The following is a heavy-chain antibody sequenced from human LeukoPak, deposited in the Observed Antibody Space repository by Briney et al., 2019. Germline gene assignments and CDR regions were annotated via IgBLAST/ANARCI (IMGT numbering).Heavy chain of an antibody. CDR1: GGSISSYY. D-gene: IGHD3-10*01. CDR3: ARHSSYYYGSGSYYNSHYYYYGMDV. V-gene: IGHV4-59*08. J-gene: IGHJ6*02. Sequence: SETLSLTCTVSGGSISSYYWSWIRQPPGKGLEWIGYIHYSGSTNYNPSLKSRVTISVDTSKNQFSLKLSSVTAADTAVYYCARHSSYYYGSGSYYNSHYYYYGMDVWGQGTTVTVSS. CDR2: IHYSGST.